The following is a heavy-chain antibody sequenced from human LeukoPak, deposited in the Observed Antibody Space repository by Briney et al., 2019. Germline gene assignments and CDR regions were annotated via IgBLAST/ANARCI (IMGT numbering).Heavy chain of an antibody. J-gene: IGHJ4*02. CDR3: ARERVGYFDY. D-gene: IGHD2-2*01. CDR1: GGSFSGYY. V-gene: IGHV3-33*08. CDR2: IWYDGSNK. Sequence: LSLTCAVYGGSFSGYYWSWVRQAPGKGLEWVAVIWYDGSNKYYADSVKGRFTISRDNSKNTLYLQMNSLRAEDTAVYYCARERVGYFDYWGQGTLVTVSS.